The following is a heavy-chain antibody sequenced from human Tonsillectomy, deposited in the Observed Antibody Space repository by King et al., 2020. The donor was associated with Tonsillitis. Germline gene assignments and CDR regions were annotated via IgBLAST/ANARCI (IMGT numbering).Heavy chain of an antibody. D-gene: IGHD6-19*01. J-gene: IGHJ3*02. V-gene: IGHV3-15*01. CDR3: TTSGWYGAFDI. CDR2: IKSQTDGGTT. Sequence: VQLVESGGGMVKPGGSLRLSCAASGFTFSSVWMSWVRQAPGKGLEWVGRIKSQTDGGTTDYAAPVKGRFTISRDDSQKTVYLQLNSLKTADTALYYCTTSGWYGAFDIWGQGTMVTVSS. CDR1: GFTFSSVW.